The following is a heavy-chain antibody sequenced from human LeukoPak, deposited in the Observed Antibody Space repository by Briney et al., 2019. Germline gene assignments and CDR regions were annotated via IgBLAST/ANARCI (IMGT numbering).Heavy chain of an antibody. CDR1: GFTFSSYA. Sequence: PGGSLRLSCAASGFTFSSYAMSWVRQAPGKGLEWVSVISPSGGATYYADSVKGRFTVSRDNSKNTLYLQMNSLRAEDTAVYYCAKRSAYYFFDYWGQGTLVTVSS. CDR2: ISPSGGAT. V-gene: IGHV3-23*01. D-gene: IGHD3-22*01. J-gene: IGHJ4*02. CDR3: AKRSAYYFFDY.